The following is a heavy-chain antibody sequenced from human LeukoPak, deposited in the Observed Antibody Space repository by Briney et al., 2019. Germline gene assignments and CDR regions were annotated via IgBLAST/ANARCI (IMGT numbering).Heavy chain of an antibody. J-gene: IGHJ1*01. V-gene: IGHV1-69*04. CDR2: IIPILGIA. Sequence: SVKVSCKASGGTFSSYAISWVRQAPGQGLEWMGRIIPILGIANYAQKFQGRVTITADESTSTAYMELSSLRSEDTAVYYCARGAARNEYFQHWGQGTLVTVSS. CDR3: ARGAARNEYFQH. D-gene: IGHD6-6*01. CDR1: GGTFSSYA.